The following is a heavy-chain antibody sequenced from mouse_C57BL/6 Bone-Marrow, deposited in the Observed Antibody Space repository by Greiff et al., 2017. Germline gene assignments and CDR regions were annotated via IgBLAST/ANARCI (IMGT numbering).Heavy chain of an antibody. D-gene: IGHD1-1*01. Sequence: LQESGPELVKPGASVKLSCKASGYTFTSYDINWVKQRPGQGLAWIGWIYPRDGSTKYNEKFKGKATLTVDTSSSTAYMELHSLTSEDSAVYFCARESLVLLRCYFDVWGTGTTVTVSS. CDR3: ARESLVLLRCYFDV. J-gene: IGHJ1*03. V-gene: IGHV1-85*01. CDR1: GYTFTSYD. CDR2: IYPRDGST.